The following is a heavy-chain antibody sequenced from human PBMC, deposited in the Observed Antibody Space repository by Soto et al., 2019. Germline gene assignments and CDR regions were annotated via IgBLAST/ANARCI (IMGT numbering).Heavy chain of an antibody. J-gene: IGHJ4*02. D-gene: IGHD1-1*01. CDR1: GGSISSYY. Sequence: SETLSLPCTVSGGSISSYYWSWIRQPPGKGLEWIGYIYYSGSTNYNPSLKSRVTISVDTSKNQFSLKLSSVTAADTAVYYCARFSAVEMATTNPPSYFDYWGQGTLVTVSS. CDR2: IYYSGST. V-gene: IGHV4-59*01. CDR3: ARFSAVEMATTNPPSYFDY.